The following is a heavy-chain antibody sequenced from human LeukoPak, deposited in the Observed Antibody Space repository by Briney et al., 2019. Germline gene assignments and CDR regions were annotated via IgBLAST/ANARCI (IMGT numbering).Heavy chain of an antibody. CDR2: TSAYNGNS. CDR3: ARDRDMVRGDYMGSY. CDR1: GYTFTSYG. D-gene: IGHD3-10*01. V-gene: IGHV1-18*01. J-gene: IGHJ4*02. Sequence: ASVTVTFKASGYTFTSYGISWVRQAPGQGLEWMGWTSAYNGNSNYAQKLQGRVTMTTDTSTSTAYMELRSERSDDSAVYYCARDRDMVRGDYMGSYWGQGTLVTVSS.